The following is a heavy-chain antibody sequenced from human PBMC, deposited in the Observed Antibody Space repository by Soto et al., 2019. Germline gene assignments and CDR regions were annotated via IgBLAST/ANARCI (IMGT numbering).Heavy chain of an antibody. CDR3: VRIRYQLPSSVLWLDP. Sequence: PSETLSLTCAVYGGFLSESDWTWIRQPPGKGLEWIGEINHVGGTNYNPSLKSRVTMSVDTSQNQFSLRLISVTAADTAMYFCVRIRYQLPSSVLWLDPSGKGTPVTDSS. J-gene: IGHJ5*02. D-gene: IGHD3-16*01. V-gene: IGHV4-34*01. CDR2: INHVGGT. CDR1: GGFLSESD.